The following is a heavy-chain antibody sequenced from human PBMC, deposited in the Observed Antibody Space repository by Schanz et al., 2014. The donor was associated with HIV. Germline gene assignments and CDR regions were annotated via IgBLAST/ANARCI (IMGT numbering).Heavy chain of an antibody. V-gene: IGHV1-8*01. CDR1: GYTFTDYD. J-gene: IGHJ4*02. D-gene: IGHD6-19*01. Sequence: QVQLVQSGAEVKKPGASVKVSCKASGYTFTDYDISWVRQATGQGPEWMGWMNPKSGNTGYAQKFQGRVTMTRNTSISTAYMELTTLRSDDTALYYCAIPSSGWSTFDYWGQGTLVTVSS. CDR2: MNPKSGNT. CDR3: AIPSSGWSTFDY.